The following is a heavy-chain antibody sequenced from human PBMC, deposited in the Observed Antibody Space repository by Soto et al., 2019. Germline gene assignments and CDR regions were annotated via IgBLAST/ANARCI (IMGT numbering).Heavy chain of an antibody. CDR1: GFSLSTSDVG. Sequence: QITLKESGPTLVKPTQTITLTCTFSGFSLSTSDVGVGWIRQPPGKALEWLALIYWDDDKRYSPSLKSRLTITKDTSKHQVVLTMTNVDPMDTATYFCAHSKYSRSSFDFWGQGTLVTVSS. CDR3: AHSKYSRSSFDF. J-gene: IGHJ4*02. CDR2: IYWDDDK. D-gene: IGHD6-6*01. V-gene: IGHV2-5*02.